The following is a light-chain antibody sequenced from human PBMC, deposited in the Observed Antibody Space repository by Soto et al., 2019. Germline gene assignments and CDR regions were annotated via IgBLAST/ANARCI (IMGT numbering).Light chain of an antibody. CDR2: DAS. V-gene: IGKV1-5*01. CDR3: QQYNSYPWT. Sequence: DNPMTQSPSTLSASVGDRVTITCRASQSISSWLAWYQQKPGKAPKLLSYDASSLESGVPSRFSGSGSGTEFTLTISSLQPDDFATYYCQQYNSYPWTFGQGTKVEIK. J-gene: IGKJ1*01. CDR1: QSISSW.